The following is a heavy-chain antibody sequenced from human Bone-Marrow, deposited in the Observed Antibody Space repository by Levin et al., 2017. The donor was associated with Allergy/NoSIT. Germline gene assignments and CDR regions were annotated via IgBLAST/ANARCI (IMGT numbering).Heavy chain of an antibody. J-gene: IGHJ4*02. D-gene: IGHD2-21*01. Sequence: ASVKVSCKASGYTFNNYDINWVRQATGQGPEWMGWVNPNSGNTGYAQKFQGRVTMTTDSSISTAYMELSSLRSEDTAIYYCAKGDTYCAGRSCYDYWGQGTLVTVPS. CDR3: AKGDTYCAGRSCYDY. CDR2: VNPNSGNT. V-gene: IGHV1-8*01. CDR1: GYTFNNYD.